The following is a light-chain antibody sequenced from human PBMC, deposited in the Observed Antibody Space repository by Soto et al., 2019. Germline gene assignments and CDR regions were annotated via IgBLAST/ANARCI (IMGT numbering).Light chain of an antibody. CDR3: QQYNDWPKT. J-gene: IGKJ1*01. CDR1: QSINSN. CDR2: GAS. V-gene: IGKV3-15*01. Sequence: EIVMTQSPANLSVSPGERATLSCRASQSINSNLAWYQQKPGQAPRLLIYGASTRATGIPARFSGSGSGTEFTLTINSLQSEDFAVDYCQQYNDWPKTFGQGTKVEIK.